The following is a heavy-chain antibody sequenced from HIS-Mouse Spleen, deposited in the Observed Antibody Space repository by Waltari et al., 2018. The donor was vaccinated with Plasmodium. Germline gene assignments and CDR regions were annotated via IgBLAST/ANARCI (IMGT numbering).Heavy chain of an antibody. J-gene: IGHJ5*02. Sequence: QVQLQESGPGLVKPAQTLSLTCSVSGGSISRVGSYWSWIRQHPGKGLEWIGYIYYSGSTYYNPSLKSRVTISVDTSKNQFSLKVNSVTAADTAVYYCARWVGNWFDPWGQGTLVTVSS. CDR3: ARWVGNWFDP. CDR2: IYYSGST. V-gene: IGHV4-31*03. CDR1: GGSISRVGSY. D-gene: IGHD1-26*01.